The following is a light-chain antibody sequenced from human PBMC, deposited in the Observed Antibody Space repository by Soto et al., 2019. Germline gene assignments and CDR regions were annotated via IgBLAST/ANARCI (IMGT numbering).Light chain of an antibody. V-gene: IGLV2-8*01. CDR1: SSDVGGYKY. CDR2: EVN. Sequence: QSALTQPPSASGSAGQSVTISCTGTSSDVGGYKYVSWYQQHPGKATKLMLFEVNKRPSGVPDRFTGAKSGNTASLIVYGLQAEDKAEYYCSSYTSKNKISVIGTGTKLPV. CDR3: SSYTSKNKISV. J-gene: IGLJ1*01.